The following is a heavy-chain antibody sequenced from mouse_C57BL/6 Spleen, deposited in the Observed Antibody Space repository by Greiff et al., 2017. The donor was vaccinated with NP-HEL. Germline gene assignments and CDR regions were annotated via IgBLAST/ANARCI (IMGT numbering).Heavy chain of an antibody. CDR2: IDPETGGT. V-gene: IGHV1-15*01. D-gene: IGHD1-1*01. CDR1: GYTFTDYE. Sequence: VKLMESGAELVRPGASVTLSCKASGYTFTDYEMHWVKQTPVHGLEWIGAIDPETGGTAYNQKFKGKAILTADKSSSTAYMELRSLTSEDSAVYYCTREQVDWYFDVWGTGTTVTVSS. J-gene: IGHJ1*03. CDR3: TREQVDWYFDV.